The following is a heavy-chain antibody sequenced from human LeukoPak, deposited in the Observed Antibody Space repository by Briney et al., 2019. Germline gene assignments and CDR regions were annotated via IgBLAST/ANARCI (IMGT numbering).Heavy chain of an antibody. J-gene: IGHJ5*02. D-gene: IGHD2-21*01. Sequence: SETLSLTCTVSGGSISISSYYWGWIRQPPGKGLEWIGSIYYSGSTYYNPSLKSRVTISVDTSKNQFSLKLSSVTAADTAVYYCARTWFDIVEGWFDPWGQGTLVTVSS. CDR2: IYYSGST. V-gene: IGHV4-39*07. CDR3: ARTWFDIVEGWFDP. CDR1: GGSISISSYY.